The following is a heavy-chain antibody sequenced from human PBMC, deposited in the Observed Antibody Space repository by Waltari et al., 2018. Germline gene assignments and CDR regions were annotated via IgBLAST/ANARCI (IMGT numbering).Heavy chain of an antibody. CDR2: FDPEDGET. V-gene: IGHV1-24*01. J-gene: IGHJ4*02. D-gene: IGHD6-19*01. CDR3: ATPNLAVAGKTYYFDY. CDR1: GYTLTELS. Sequence: QVQLVQSGAEVKKPGASVKVSCKVSGYTLTELSMHWVRQAPGKGLEWMGGFDPEDGETIYAQKFQGRVTMTEDTSTDTAYMELSSLRSEDTAVYYCATPNLAVAGKTYYFDYWGQGTLVTVSS.